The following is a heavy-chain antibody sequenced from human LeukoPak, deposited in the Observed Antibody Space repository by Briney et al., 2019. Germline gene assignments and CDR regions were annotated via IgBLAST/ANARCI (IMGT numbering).Heavy chain of an antibody. D-gene: IGHD3-10*01. CDR1: GFTFDDYA. Sequence: PGRSLRLSCAASGFTFDDYAMHRVRHAPGKGLEWVSGISWNSGSIGYADSVKGRFTISRDNAKNSLYLQMNSLRAEDMALYYCAKGDNYGSGSYYNNWGQGTLVTVSS. J-gene: IGHJ4*02. CDR3: AKGDNYGSGSYYNN. CDR2: ISWNSGSI. V-gene: IGHV3-9*03.